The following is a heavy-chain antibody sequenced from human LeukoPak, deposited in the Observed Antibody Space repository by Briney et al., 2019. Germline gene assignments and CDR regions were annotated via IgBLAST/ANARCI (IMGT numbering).Heavy chain of an antibody. V-gene: IGHV3-9*01. J-gene: IGHJ4*02. CDR1: GFTFDDYA. CDR2: ISWNSGSI. CDR3: AKDLEMYYYDSSGYGSSLFDY. D-gene: IGHD3-22*01. Sequence: GGSLRLSCAASGFTFDDYAMHWVRQAPGKGLEWVSGISWNSGSIGYADSVKGRFTISRDNAKNSLYLQMNSLRAEDTALYYCAKDLEMYYYDSSGYGSSLFDYWGQGTLVTVSS.